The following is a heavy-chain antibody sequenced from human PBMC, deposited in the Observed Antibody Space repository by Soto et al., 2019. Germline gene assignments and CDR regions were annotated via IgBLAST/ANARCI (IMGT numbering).Heavy chain of an antibody. Sequence: SETLSLTCTVSGGSISSGGYYWSWIRQHPGKGLEWIGYIYYSGSTYYNPSLKSRVAISVDTSKNQFSLKLSSVAAADTAVYYCARVQRVTIFGVVTPGVGTWLDPWGQGILVTVSS. D-gene: IGHD3-3*01. CDR2: IYYSGST. CDR1: GGSISSGGYY. V-gene: IGHV4-31*03. J-gene: IGHJ5*02. CDR3: ARVQRVTIFGVVTPGVGTWLDP.